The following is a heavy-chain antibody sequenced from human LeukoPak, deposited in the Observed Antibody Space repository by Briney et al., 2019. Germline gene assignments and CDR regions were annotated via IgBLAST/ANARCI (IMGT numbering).Heavy chain of an antibody. CDR3: ARGGNAFDV. V-gene: IGHV3-21*01. J-gene: IGHJ3*01. Sequence: GGSLRLSCAAAGFTFTNYAMNWVRQAPGKGLEWISSISSSSNYIYYADSVKGRFTISRDNAKNSLYLQMNSLRAEDTAVYYCARGGNAFDVWGQGTMVTVSS. D-gene: IGHD3-10*01. CDR2: ISSSSNYI. CDR1: GFTFTNYA.